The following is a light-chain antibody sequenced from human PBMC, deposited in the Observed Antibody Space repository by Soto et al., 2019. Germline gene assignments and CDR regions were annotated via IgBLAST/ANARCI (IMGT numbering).Light chain of an antibody. Sequence: QSVLTQPASVSGSPGQSITISCTGTSSDVGSYNFVSWYQQYTGKVPKWMIYEGTKRPSGVSNRFSGSKSGNTASLTISGLQAEDEAAYYCFSYAGSTYVFGSGTKVPVL. J-gene: IGLJ1*01. CDR2: EGT. V-gene: IGLV2-23*01. CDR3: FSYAGSTYV. CDR1: SSDVGSYNF.